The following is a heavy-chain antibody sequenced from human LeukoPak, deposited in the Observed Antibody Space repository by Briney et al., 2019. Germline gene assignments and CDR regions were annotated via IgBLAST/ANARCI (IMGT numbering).Heavy chain of an antibody. Sequence: GGSLRLSCAASGFTFSNYEMNWVRQAPGKGLEWVSYISSRGKTIYYADSVKGRFIISRDNAKNSLFLQMNSLRAEDTAVYYCAVLDGGVAFDIWGQGTMVIVSS. J-gene: IGHJ3*02. CDR1: GFTFSNYE. D-gene: IGHD2-8*02. CDR3: AVLDGGVAFDI. CDR2: ISSRGKTI. V-gene: IGHV3-48*03.